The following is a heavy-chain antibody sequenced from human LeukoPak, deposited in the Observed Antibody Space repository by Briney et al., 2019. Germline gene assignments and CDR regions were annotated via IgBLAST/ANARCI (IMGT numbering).Heavy chain of an antibody. CDR3: ASDILRTIGPLVSVPHFDY. CDR2: IIPIFGTA. J-gene: IGHJ4*02. D-gene: IGHD3-9*01. CDR1: RGTFSSYA. Sequence: GASVKVSCKASRGTFSSYAISWVRQAPGQGLEWMGGIIPIFGTANYAQKFQGRVTITADESTSTAYMELSSLRSEDTAVYYCASDILRTIGPLVSVPHFDYWGQGTLVTVSS. V-gene: IGHV1-69*01.